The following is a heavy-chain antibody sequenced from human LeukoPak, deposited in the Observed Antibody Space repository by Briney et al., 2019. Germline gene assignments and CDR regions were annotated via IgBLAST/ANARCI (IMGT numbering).Heavy chain of an antibody. CDR1: GFTMDDYA. J-gene: IGHJ6*03. D-gene: IGHD2-2*01. CDR3: VRVALPAAIYYYMDI. CDR2: LSWDGSTT. V-gene: IGHV3-43*01. Sequence: GGSLRLSCAASGFTMDDYAMHWVRQAPGKGLERVSLLSWDGSTTYYADSVRGRFTVSRDTNKNSLLLQMNSLRTEDTALHYCVRVALPAAIYYYMDIWGKGTTVIVSS.